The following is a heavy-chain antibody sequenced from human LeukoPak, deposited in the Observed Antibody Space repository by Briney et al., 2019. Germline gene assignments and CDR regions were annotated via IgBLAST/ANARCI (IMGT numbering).Heavy chain of an antibody. J-gene: IGHJ3*02. CDR2: IYYSGST. D-gene: IGHD1-1*01. CDR1: GGSISSSSYY. Sequence: SETLSLTCTVSGGSISSSSYYWGWIRQPPGKGLEWIGSIYYSGSTYYNPSLKSRVTISVDTSKNQFSLKLSSVTAADTAVYYCARRPVRGAFDIWGQGTMITVSS. V-gene: IGHV4-39*01. CDR3: ARRPVRGAFDI.